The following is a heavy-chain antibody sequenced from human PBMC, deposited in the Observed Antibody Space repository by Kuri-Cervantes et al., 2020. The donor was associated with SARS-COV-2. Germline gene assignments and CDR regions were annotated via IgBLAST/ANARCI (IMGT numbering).Heavy chain of an antibody. D-gene: IGHD3-3*01. CDR1: GFTFSSYA. V-gene: IGHV3-48*04. Sequence: GGSLRLSCAASGFTFSSYAMSWVRQAPGKGLEWVSYISSSSSTIYYADSVKGRFTISRDNAKNSLYLQMNSLRAEDTAVYYCARDSDFWSGYYTGIVAFDIWGQGTMVTVSS. CDR3: ARDSDFWSGYYTGIVAFDI. J-gene: IGHJ3*02. CDR2: ISSSSSTI.